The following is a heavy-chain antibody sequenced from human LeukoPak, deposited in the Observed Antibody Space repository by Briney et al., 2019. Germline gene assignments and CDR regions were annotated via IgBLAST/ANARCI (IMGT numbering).Heavy chain of an antibody. D-gene: IGHD3-22*01. V-gene: IGHV3-48*03. CDR1: GFTFSSFE. CDR3: ARVKWFRYYYYMDV. J-gene: IGHJ6*03. CDR2: ITSSGSIT. Sequence: PGGSLRLSCAASGFTFSSFEMNWVRQAPGKGLEWLSYITSSGSITHYADSVKGRFTISRDNAKNSLYLQMNSLRAEDTAVYYCARVKWFRYYYYMDVWGKGTTVTISS.